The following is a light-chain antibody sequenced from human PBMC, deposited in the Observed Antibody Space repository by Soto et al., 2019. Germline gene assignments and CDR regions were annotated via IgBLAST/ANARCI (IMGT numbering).Light chain of an antibody. V-gene: IGKV1-5*03. CDR2: KAS. CDR3: QQYNSYPIT. Sequence: DIQMTQSPSTLSASVGDRVTITCRASQSISSWLAWYQQKPGKAPKLLIYKASSLESGVPSRFSGSGSGTGFTLTISSLQPDDFATYYCQQYNSYPITFDQGTRLEIK. CDR1: QSISSW. J-gene: IGKJ5*01.